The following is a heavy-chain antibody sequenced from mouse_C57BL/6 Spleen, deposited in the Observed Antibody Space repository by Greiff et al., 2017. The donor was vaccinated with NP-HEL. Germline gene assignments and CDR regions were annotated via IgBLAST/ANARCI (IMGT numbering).Heavy chain of an antibody. CDR2: ISYDGSN. D-gene: IGHD1-1*01. CDR1: GYSITSGYY. J-gene: IGHJ2*01. V-gene: IGHV3-6*01. CDR3: ARASTEGDY. Sequence: EVKLMESGPGLVKPSQSLSLTCSVTGYSITSGYYWNWIRQFPGNKLEWMGYISYDGSNNYNPSLKNRISITRDTSKNQFFLKLNSVTTEDTATYYCARASTEGDYWGQGTTLTVSS.